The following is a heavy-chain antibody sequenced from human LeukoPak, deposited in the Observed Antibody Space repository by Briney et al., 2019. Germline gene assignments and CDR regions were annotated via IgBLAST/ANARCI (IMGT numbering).Heavy chain of an antibody. Sequence: SETLSLTCAVSSYSITSSSWWGWIRQPPGKGVEWIGYIYHSGTTYYNPSLQSRVTMSVDTSKNQFSLKLSSVTAVDTAVYYCARKENVYYYFDYWGQGTLVTVSS. V-gene: IGHV4-28*01. CDR1: SYSITSSSW. J-gene: IGHJ4*02. CDR2: IYHSGTT. D-gene: IGHD3-10*01. CDR3: ARKENVYYYFDY.